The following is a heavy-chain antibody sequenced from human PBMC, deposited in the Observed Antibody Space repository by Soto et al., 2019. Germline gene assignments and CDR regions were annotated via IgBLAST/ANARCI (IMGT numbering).Heavy chain of an antibody. Sequence: KTSETLSLTCTVSGRSVSSGSYYWSWIRQPPGKGLERIGNIYYSGSTNYNPSLKSRVTISVDTSKNQFSLKLSSVTAADTAVYYCASSSARYYDILSGYSAYYYYGMDVWGQGTTVTVSS. D-gene: IGHD3-9*01. J-gene: IGHJ6*02. V-gene: IGHV4-61*01. CDR3: ASSSARYYDILSGYSAYYYYGMDV. CDR2: IYYSGST. CDR1: GRSVSSGSYY.